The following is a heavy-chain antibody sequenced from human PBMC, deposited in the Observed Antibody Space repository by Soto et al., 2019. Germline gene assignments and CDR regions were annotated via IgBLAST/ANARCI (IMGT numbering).Heavy chain of an antibody. Sequence: GGSLRLSCAASGFTFSDYYMSWIRQAPGKGLEWVSYISSSGSTIYYADSVKGRFTISRDNAKNSLYLQMNSLRAEDTAVYYCARVLLGVVAATRGLYYYMDVWGKGTTVTVSS. D-gene: IGHD2-15*01. CDR1: GFTFSDYY. J-gene: IGHJ6*03. CDR3: ARVLLGVVAATRGLYYYMDV. V-gene: IGHV3-11*01. CDR2: ISSSGSTI.